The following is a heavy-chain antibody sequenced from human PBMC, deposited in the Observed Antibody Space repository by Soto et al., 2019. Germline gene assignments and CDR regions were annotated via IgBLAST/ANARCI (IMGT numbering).Heavy chain of an antibody. CDR3: ARGGRGGVDL. J-gene: IGHJ3*01. CDR2: VHSDGTTT. D-gene: IGHD3-10*01. CDR1: GFTFDYYW. V-gene: IGHV3-74*01. Sequence: EVQLVESGGGLVQPGESLRLSCAASGFTFDYYWMHWVRQAPGKGLVWVSRVHSDGTTTTYADSVKGRFTISRDNARKTVSLQMSSLRAEDTAIYYCARGGRGGVDLWGHGTVVTVSS.